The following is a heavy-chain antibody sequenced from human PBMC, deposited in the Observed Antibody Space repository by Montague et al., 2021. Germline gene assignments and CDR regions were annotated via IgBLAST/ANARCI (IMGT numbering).Heavy chain of an antibody. CDR3: ASSSRGSWLKSYFDY. J-gene: IGHJ4*02. V-gene: IGHV4-39*01. Sequence: SETLSLTCTVSGGSISSSCYNWGWMCQPPGKGLVSIGSLNYIASSYFNPSLKSRVTISVDTSKNQFSLKLSSVTAADTAVYYCASSSRGSWLKSYFDYWGQGTLVTVSS. D-gene: IGHD3-16*01. CDR2: LNYIASS. CDR1: GGSISSSCYN.